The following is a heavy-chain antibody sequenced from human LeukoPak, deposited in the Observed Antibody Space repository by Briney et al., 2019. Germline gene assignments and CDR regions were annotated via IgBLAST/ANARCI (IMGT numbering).Heavy chain of an antibody. CDR3: ARGLTTVSPFDY. CDR2: IYYSGST. D-gene: IGHD4-17*01. CDR1: GGSISSYY. J-gene: IGHJ4*02. V-gene: IGHV4-59*01. Sequence: SETLSLTCTVSGGSISSYYWIWIRQPPGKGLEWIGDIYYSGSTNYNPSLKSRVTISVDTSKNQFSLKLSSVTAADTAVYYCARGLTTVSPFDYWGQGTRVTVSS.